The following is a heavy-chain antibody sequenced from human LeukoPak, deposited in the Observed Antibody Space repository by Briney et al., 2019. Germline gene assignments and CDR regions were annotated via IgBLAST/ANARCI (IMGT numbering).Heavy chain of an antibody. CDR2: ISGTGGTT. Sequence: GGSLRLSCAASRFTFSSFAMTWVRQAPGKGLEWVSLISGTGGTTYYADSVKGRFSISRDNSKNTVDLQLNSLRADDTAVYYCAKAGGSMWYSPQFDYWGPGTPVTVSS. J-gene: IGHJ4*02. CDR3: AKAGGSMWYSPQFDY. V-gene: IGHV3-23*01. CDR1: RFTFSSFA. D-gene: IGHD6-13*01.